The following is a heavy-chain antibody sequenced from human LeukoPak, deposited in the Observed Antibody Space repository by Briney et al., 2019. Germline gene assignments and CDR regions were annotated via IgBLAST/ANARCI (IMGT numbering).Heavy chain of an antibody. D-gene: IGHD3-9*01. CDR1: GFTFDDYA. CDR2: ISWNSGTI. CDR3: ARGGGYDILTGYNHFDY. Sequence: GRSLRLSCAASGFTFDDYAMHWVRQAPGKGLEWVSGISWNSGTIAYADSVKGRFTISRDNAKNSLYLQMNSLGAEDTALYYCARGGGYDILTGYNHFDYWGQGTLVTVSS. J-gene: IGHJ4*02. V-gene: IGHV3-9*01.